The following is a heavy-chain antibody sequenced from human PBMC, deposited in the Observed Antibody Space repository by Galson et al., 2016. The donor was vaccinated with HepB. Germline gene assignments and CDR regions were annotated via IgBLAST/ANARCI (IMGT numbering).Heavy chain of an antibody. CDR3: IKSGPGNFLDS. CDR2: IWYDGSNR. J-gene: IGHJ4*02. CDR1: GFTFSDYG. Sequence: SLRLSCAASGFTFSDYGMHWVRQAPGKGLEWVAVIWYDGSNRYYTDSVKGRFTLSRDNSKNTLYLQTNSLRVGDTAVYYCIKSGPGNFLDSWGQGTLVTVSS. V-gene: IGHV3-33*01. D-gene: IGHD5-12*01.